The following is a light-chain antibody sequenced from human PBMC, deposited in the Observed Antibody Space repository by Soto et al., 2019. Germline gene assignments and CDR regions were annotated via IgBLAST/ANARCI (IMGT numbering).Light chain of an antibody. V-gene: IGKV3-15*01. J-gene: IGKJ2*01. CDR2: RAS. CDR3: QQYNNWPL. Sequence: ELLMTQSPATLSVSPGERATLSCRASQSVNNNLAWYQQKPGQAPRLLIYRASTRATGIPARFSGSGSETEFTLTIGSLQSEDFAVYYCQQYNNWPLFGQGTKLEIK. CDR1: QSVNNN.